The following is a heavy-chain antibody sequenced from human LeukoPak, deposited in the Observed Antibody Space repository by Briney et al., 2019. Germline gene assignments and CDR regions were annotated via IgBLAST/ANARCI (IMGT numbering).Heavy chain of an antibody. Sequence: SETLSLTCTVSGGSISGNYYWSWIRQPAGKGLEWIGRIYARGNTNYNPSLKSRVTISVDTSKNQFSLKLSSVTAADTAVYFCARGGWGILTGYLGYWGQGTLVTVSS. CDR3: ARGGWGILTGYLGY. CDR1: GGSISGNYY. D-gene: IGHD3-9*01. CDR2: IYARGNT. V-gene: IGHV4-61*02. J-gene: IGHJ4*02.